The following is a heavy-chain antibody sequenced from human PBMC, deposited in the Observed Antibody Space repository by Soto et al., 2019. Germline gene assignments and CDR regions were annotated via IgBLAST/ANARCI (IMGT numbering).Heavy chain of an antibody. J-gene: IGHJ4*02. V-gene: IGHV4-30-2*01. Sequence: TMSLTCTVSGGSISSGGYSWGWIRQPPGKGLEWIGYIYHSGSTYYNPSLKSRVTISVDRSKNQFSLTVTSVTAADTAVYYCARQIVATETFDYWGQGTLVTSPQ. CDR2: IYHSGST. CDR1: GGSISSGGYS. CDR3: ARQIVATETFDY. D-gene: IGHD5-12*01.